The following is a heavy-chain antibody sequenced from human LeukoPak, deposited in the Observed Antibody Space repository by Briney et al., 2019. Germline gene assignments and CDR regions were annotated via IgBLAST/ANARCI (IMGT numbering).Heavy chain of an antibody. CDR3: AKDLSMGSSWYPLGY. CDR1: GFTFSSYA. Sequence: GGSLRLSCAASGFTFSSYAMSWVRQAPGKGLEWVSAISGSGGSTYYADSVKGRFTISRDNSKNTLYLQMNSLRDEDTAVYYCAKDLSMGSSWYPLGYWGQGTLVTVSS. CDR2: ISGSGGST. D-gene: IGHD6-13*01. V-gene: IGHV3-23*01. J-gene: IGHJ4*02.